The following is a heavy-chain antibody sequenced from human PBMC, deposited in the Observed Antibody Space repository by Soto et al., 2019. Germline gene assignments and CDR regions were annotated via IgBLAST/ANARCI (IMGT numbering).Heavy chain of an antibody. D-gene: IGHD5-12*01. CDR3: AFSRDGYNLDYYGLDV. CDR2: IYYSGST. V-gene: IGHV4-31*03. Sequence: PSETLSLTCTVSGGSISSGGYYWSWIRQHPGKGLEWIGYIYYSGSTYYNPSLKSRVTISVDTSKNQFSLKLSSVTAADTAVYYRAFSRDGYNLDYYGLDVWGQGTTVTV. CDR1: GGSISSGGYY. J-gene: IGHJ6*02.